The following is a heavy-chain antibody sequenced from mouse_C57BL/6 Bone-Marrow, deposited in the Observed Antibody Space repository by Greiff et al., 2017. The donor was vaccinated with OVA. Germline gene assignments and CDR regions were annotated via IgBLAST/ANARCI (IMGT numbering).Heavy chain of an antibody. Sequence: EVKLVESGGGLVKPGGSLKLSCAASGFTFSSYALSWVRQTPEQRLAWVATISDGGSFTYYPDNVKGRFTISRDNAKNNLYLQMSHLKAEDTDMYYCARGYGNYNWGQGTTLTVSA. CDR1: GFTFSSYA. D-gene: IGHD2-1*01. J-gene: IGHJ2*01. V-gene: IGHV5-4*03. CDR3: ARGYGNYN. CDR2: ISDGGSFT.